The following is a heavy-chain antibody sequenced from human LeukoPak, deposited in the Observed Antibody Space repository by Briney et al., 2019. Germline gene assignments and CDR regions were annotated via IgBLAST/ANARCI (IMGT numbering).Heavy chain of an antibody. V-gene: IGHV1-69*13. CDR2: IIPIFGTA. CDR1: GGTFSSYA. CDR3: ATGKSGYDLDWFDP. J-gene: IGHJ5*02. Sequence: GASVKVSCKASGGTFSSYAISWVRQAPGQGLEWMGGIIPIFGTANYAQKFQGRVTITADESTSTAYMELSSLRSEDTAVYYCATGKSGYDLDWFDPWGQGTLVTVSS. D-gene: IGHD5-12*01.